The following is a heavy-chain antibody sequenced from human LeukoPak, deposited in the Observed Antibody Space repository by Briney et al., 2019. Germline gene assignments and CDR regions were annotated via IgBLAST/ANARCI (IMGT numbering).Heavy chain of an antibody. D-gene: IGHD1-26*01. V-gene: IGHV3-30*14. CDR3: ARIEWERLGRAFDI. CDR1: GFTFSSYA. Sequence: GGSLRLSCAASGFTFSSYAMHWVRQAPSKGLEWVAVISYDGSNKYYADSVKGRFTISRDNSKNTLYLQMNSLRAEDMAVYYCARIEWERLGRAFDIWGQGTMVTVSS. J-gene: IGHJ3*02. CDR2: ISYDGSNK.